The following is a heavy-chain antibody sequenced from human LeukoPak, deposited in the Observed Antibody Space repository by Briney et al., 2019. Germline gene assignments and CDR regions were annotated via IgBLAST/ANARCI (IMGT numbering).Heavy chain of an antibody. CDR1: GGSISSYF. J-gene: IGHJ4*02. V-gene: IGHV4-4*07. CDR3: ARFNSGSYQHYFDY. D-gene: IGHD1-26*01. CDR2: IYTSGST. Sequence: PSETLSLTCTVSGGSISSYFWTWIRQPAGKGLEWIGHIYTSGSTNFNPSLKSRVTMSVDTSKNQFSLKLSSVTAADTAVYYCARFNSGSYQHYFDYWGQGTLVTVSS.